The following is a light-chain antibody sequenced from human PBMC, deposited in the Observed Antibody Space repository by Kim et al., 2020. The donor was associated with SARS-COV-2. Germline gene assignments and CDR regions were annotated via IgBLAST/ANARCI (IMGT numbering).Light chain of an antibody. V-gene: IGKV1-39*01. J-gene: IGKJ1*01. Sequence: SASVGDRVTSTCRASQSISNYLNWYQQKPGKAPKLLIYAASSLQSGDPSRFSGRGSGTDFTLTISSLQPEDFATYYCQQSSSTPRTFGQGTKVDIK. CDR3: QQSSSTPRT. CDR1: QSISNY. CDR2: AAS.